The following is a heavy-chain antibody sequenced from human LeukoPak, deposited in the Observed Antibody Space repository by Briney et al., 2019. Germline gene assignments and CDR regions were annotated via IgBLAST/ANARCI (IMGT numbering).Heavy chain of an antibody. CDR1: GGTFSSYA. Sequence: GASVKVSSKASGGTFSSYAISWVRQAPGQGLEWMGGIIPIFGTANYAQKFQGRVTITADESTSTAYMELSSLRSEDTAVYYCARDRGSYARGFFDYWGQGTLVTVSS. V-gene: IGHV1-69*13. CDR2: IIPIFGTA. CDR3: ARDRGSYARGFFDY. D-gene: IGHD1-26*01. J-gene: IGHJ4*02.